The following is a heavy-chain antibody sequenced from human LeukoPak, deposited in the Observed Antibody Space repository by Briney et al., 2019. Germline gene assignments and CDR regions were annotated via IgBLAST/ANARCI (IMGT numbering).Heavy chain of an antibody. CDR1: GGFNTHYY. J-gene: IGHJ4*02. CDR3: ARDPVQRPLDY. Sequence: PSETLSLTCSVSGGFNTHYYWSWIRQPPGKGLEWIGYIYYSGSTNYNPSLKSRVTISVDTSKNQFSLKLSSVTAADTAVYYCARDPVQRPLDYWGQGTPVTVSS. V-gene: IGHV4-59*01. CDR2: IYYSGST. D-gene: IGHD1-1*01.